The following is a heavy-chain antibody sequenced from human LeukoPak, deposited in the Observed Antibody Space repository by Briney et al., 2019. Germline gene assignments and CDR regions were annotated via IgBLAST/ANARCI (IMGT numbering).Heavy chain of an antibody. Sequence: VWPGGSLRLSCVVSGISLSNYGMTWVRQAPGKGLEWVSYISERGGSITYADSVKGRFTISRDTSLNTLHLQMNNLRAEDTAVYFCAKRGVVIRGILVIGYHQEAYHYDFWGQGVLVTVSS. J-gene: IGHJ4*02. CDR1: GISLSNYG. V-gene: IGHV3-23*01. CDR3: AKRGVVIRGILVIGYHQEAYHYDF. D-gene: IGHD3-10*01. CDR2: ISERGGSI.